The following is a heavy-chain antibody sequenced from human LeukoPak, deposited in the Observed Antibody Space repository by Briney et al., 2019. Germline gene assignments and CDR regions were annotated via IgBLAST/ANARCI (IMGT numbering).Heavy chain of an antibody. V-gene: IGHV1-69*13. D-gene: IGHD3-10*01. J-gene: IGHJ5*02. CDR2: IIPIFGTA. CDR1: GGTFGSYA. CDR3: AREYYYGSGSYYSEPPGVGFDP. Sequence: SVKVSCKASGGTFGSYAISWVRQAPGQGLEWMGGIIPIFGTANYAQKFQGRVTITADESTSTAYMELSSLRSEDTAVYCCAREYYYGSGSYYSEPPGVGFDPWGQGTLVTVSS.